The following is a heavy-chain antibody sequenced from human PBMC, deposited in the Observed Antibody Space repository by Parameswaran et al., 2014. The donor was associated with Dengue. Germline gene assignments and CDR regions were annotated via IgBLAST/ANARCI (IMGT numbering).Heavy chain of an antibody. V-gene: IGHV3-15*01. CDR2: IKSKTDGGTT. Sequence: RWIRQPPGKGLEWVGRIKSKTDGGTTDYAAPVKGRFTISRDDSKNTLYLQMNSLKTGDTAVYYCTTDFLRAAGGNSDPRPFDYWGQGTLVTVSS. CDR3: TTDFLRAAGGNSDPRPFDY. D-gene: IGHD4-23*01. J-gene: IGHJ4*02.